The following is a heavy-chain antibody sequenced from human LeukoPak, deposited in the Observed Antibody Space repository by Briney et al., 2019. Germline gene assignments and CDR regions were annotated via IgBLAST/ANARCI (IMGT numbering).Heavy chain of an antibody. CDR3: AKGYYYDSSGVAPWSAFDY. CDR2: IIGSGGST. Sequence: GGSLRLSCAASGFTFSSYAMSWVRQAPGKGLEWVSAIIGSGGSTYYADSVKGRFTISRDNSKNTLYLQMNSLRAEDTAVYYCAKGYYYDSSGVAPWSAFDYWGQGNLVTVSS. J-gene: IGHJ4*02. D-gene: IGHD3-22*01. CDR1: GFTFSSYA. V-gene: IGHV3-23*01.